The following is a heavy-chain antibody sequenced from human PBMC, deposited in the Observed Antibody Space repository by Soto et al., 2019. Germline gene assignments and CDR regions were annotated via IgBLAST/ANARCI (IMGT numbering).Heavy chain of an antibody. D-gene: IGHD5-18*01. CDR2: INPDGSAT. Sequence: RGCLRLSCAASVFTFSIYWMPWVRQAPGKGLVWVSRINPDGSATNYADSVKGRFTISRDNAKNTLYLQMNSLRAEDTAVFYCGRGGSDSTMAPGYWGQGTLVTVSS. J-gene: IGHJ4*02. V-gene: IGHV3-74*01. CDR3: GRGGSDSTMAPGY. CDR1: VFTFSIYW.